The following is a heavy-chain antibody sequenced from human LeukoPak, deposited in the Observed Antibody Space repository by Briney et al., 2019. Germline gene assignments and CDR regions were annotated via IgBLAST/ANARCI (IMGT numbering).Heavy chain of an antibody. CDR1: GFTFISYA. CDR3: ARDRGGDIVSDYFDY. Sequence: PGGSLRLSCAASGFTFISYAMHWVRQAPGKGPEWVAIISYDGSNKDYADSVKGRFTISRDNSKNTLYLQMSSLRAEDAAVYYCARDRGGDIVSDYFDYWGQGTLVTVSS. J-gene: IGHJ4*02. V-gene: IGHV3-30-3*01. D-gene: IGHD2-15*01. CDR2: ISYDGSNK.